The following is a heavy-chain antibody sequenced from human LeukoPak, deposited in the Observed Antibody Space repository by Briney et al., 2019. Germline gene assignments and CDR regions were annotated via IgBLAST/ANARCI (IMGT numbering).Heavy chain of an antibody. CDR1: GYTFTSYA. V-gene: IGHV1-3*01. D-gene: IGHD3-22*01. CDR3: ARGTITMIVVAFDY. Sequence: ASVKVSCKASGYTFTSYAMHWVRQAPGQRLEWMGWINAGNGNTKYSQKFQGRVTITRDTSASTAYMELSSLRSEDTAVYYCARGTITMIVVAFDYWGQGTLVTVSS. J-gene: IGHJ4*02. CDR2: INAGNGNT.